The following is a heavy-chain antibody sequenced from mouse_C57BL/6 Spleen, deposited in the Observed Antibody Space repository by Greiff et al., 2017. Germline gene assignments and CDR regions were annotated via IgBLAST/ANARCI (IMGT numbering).Heavy chain of an antibody. CDR1: GYTFTEYT. CDR3: ARHDYYYGSDYYAMDY. CDR2: FYPGSGSI. V-gene: IGHV1-62-2*01. D-gene: IGHD1-1*01. Sequence: VQLQQSGAELVKPGASVKLSCKASGYTFTEYTIHWVKQRSGQGLEWIGWFYPGSGSIKYNEKFKDKATLTADKSSSTVYMELIRLTSEDSAVYFCARHDYYYGSDYYAMDYWGQGTSVTVSS. J-gene: IGHJ4*01.